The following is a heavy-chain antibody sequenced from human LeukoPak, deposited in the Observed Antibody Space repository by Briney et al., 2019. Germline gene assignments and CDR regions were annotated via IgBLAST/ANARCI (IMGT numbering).Heavy chain of an antibody. D-gene: IGHD6-19*01. J-gene: IGHJ4*02. Sequence: ASVKVSCKASGYTFTGYYMHWARQAPGQGLEWMGWINPNSGGTNYAQKFQGRVTMTRDTSISTAYMELSRLRSDDTAVYYCARATKTSVAGIIFDYWGQGTLVTVSS. V-gene: IGHV1-2*02. CDR2: INPNSGGT. CDR3: ARATKTSVAGIIFDY. CDR1: GYTFTGYY.